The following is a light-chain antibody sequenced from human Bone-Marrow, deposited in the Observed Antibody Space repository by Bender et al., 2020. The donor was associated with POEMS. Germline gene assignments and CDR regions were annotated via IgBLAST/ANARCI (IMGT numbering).Light chain of an antibody. CDR1: SSDVGTSKF. Sequence: QSALTQPASVSGSPGQSITISCTGTSSDVGTSKFVSWYQQRPGKAPQLMIYEVNKRPSGVPDRFSGSKSGNTASLTVSGLQAEDETDYYCSSYAGSNNFVVFGGGTKLTVL. CDR3: SSYAGSNNFVV. J-gene: IGLJ2*01. CDR2: EVN. V-gene: IGLV2-8*01.